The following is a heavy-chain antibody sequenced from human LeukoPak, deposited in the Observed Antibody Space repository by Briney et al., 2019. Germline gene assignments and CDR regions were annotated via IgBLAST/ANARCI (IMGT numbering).Heavy chain of an antibody. CDR2: TKNRANSHIT. J-gene: IGHJ6*02. CDR3: ARDTDTALDV. V-gene: IGHV3-72*01. Sequence: GGSLRLSCVASGFTLSDHYMDWVRQAPGKGLEWISRTKNRANSHITQYAASVNGRFIASRDDSKNSLFLQKNSLKAEDTAVYYCARDTDTALDVWGQGTTVTVSS. CDR1: GFTLSDHY.